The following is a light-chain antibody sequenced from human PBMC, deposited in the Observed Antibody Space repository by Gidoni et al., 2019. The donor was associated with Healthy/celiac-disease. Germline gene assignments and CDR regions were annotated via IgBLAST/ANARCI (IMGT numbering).Light chain of an antibody. V-gene: IGKV1-33*01. CDR3: QQYDNLPPFT. J-gene: IGKJ3*01. CDR1: QDISNY. Sequence: DIPMTQSPSSLSAPVGDRVTITCQASQDISNYLNWYQQKPGKAPKLLIYDASNLETGVPSRFSGSGSGTDFTFTISSLQPEDIATYYCQQYDNLPPFTFGPGTKVDIK. CDR2: DAS.